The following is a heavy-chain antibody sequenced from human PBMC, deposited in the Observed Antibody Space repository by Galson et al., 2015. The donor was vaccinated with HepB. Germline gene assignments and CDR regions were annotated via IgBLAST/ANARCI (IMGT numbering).Heavy chain of an antibody. Sequence: SVKVSCKASGYTFTSYDINWVRQATGQGLEWMGWMNPNSGNTGYAQKFQGRVTMTRNTSIGTAYMELSSLRSEDTAVYYCATLIVVVPAATNDAFDIWGQGTMVTVSS. CDR3: ATLIVVVPAATNDAFDI. J-gene: IGHJ3*02. V-gene: IGHV1-8*01. CDR2: MNPNSGNT. CDR1: GYTFTSYD. D-gene: IGHD2-2*01.